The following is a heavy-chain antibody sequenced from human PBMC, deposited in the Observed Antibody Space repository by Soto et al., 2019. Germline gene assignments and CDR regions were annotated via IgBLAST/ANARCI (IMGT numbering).Heavy chain of an antibody. CDR2: ISAYNGNT. Sequence: ASVKVCCKASGYTFTSYGISCGRQAPGQGLEGMGWISAYNGNTNYAQKLQGRVTMTTDTSTSTAYMELRSLRSDDTAVYYCARDYYDYVWGSYETFDIWGQGTMVTVSS. J-gene: IGHJ3*02. CDR3: ARDYYDYVWGSYETFDI. D-gene: IGHD3-16*01. V-gene: IGHV1-18*01. CDR1: GYTFTSYG.